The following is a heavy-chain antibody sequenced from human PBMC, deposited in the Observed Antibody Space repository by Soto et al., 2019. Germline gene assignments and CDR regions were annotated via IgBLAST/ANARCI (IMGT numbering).Heavy chain of an antibody. Sequence: PGGSLRLSXAASGFTFSTYAMLWVRQAPGKGLEWVAVMSYDGTNKYYTDSVKGRFTISRDNSKNTLYLQMNSLRAEDTAVYYCARDRYCTNGVCYRYGYGMDVWGQGTTVTVSS. CDR3: ARDRYCTNGVCYRYGYGMDV. CDR1: GFTFSTYA. J-gene: IGHJ6*02. V-gene: IGHV3-30-3*01. CDR2: MSYDGTNK. D-gene: IGHD2-8*01.